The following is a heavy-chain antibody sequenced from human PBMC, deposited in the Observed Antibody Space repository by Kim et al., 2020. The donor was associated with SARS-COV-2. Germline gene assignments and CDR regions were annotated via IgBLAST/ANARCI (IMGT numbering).Heavy chain of an antibody. V-gene: IGHV3-7*01. J-gene: IGHJ6*02. D-gene: IGHD3-10*01. CDR3: ARIRVTDPDYGMDV. Sequence: YVASVEGRFTISRDNTKNLLYLQMDSLRVEDTAVYYCARIRVTDPDYGMDVWGQGTTVTVSS.